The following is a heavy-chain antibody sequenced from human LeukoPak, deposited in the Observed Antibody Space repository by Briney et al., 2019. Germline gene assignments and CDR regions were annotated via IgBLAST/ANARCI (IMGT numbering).Heavy chain of an antibody. CDR3: ARDQGGQLWF. J-gene: IGHJ4*02. V-gene: IGHV1-8*01. D-gene: IGHD5-18*01. Sequence: GASVKASCKASGYTFTSYDINWVRQATGQGLEWMGWMNPNSGNTGYAQKFQGRITITRDTSASTAYMELSSLRSGDTAVYYCARDQGGQLWFWGQGTLVTVSS. CDR1: GYTFTSYD. CDR2: MNPNSGNT.